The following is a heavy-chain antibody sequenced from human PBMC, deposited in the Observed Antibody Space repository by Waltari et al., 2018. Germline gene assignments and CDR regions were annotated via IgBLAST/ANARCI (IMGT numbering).Heavy chain of an antibody. CDR1: GASISSTSYY. V-gene: IGHV4-39*01. D-gene: IGHD3-10*01. Sequence: QLQLQESGPGLVKPSETLSLTCTVSGASISSTSYYWGWIRQPPGKGLEWIGGIYYRGSADYNPSLKSRVAISVDTSKNQVSLKLSSVTAADTAVYYCVYGSGSYYISNFDYWGQGTLVTVSS. CDR3: VYGSGSYYISNFDY. CDR2: IYYRGSA. J-gene: IGHJ4*02.